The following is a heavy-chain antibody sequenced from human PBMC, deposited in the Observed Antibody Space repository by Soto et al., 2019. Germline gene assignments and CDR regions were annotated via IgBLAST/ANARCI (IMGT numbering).Heavy chain of an antibody. J-gene: IGHJ5*02. CDR2: IIPIFGTA. V-gene: IGHV1-69*01. Sequence: QVQLVQSGAKVKKPGSSVKVSCKASGGTFSSYAISWVRQAPGQGLEWMGGIIPIFGTANYAQKFQGRVTITADESTNTAYMELSSLRSEDTAVYYCARVRGAYCSGGSCYNPDWFDPWGQGTLVTVSS. CDR1: GGTFSSYA. CDR3: ARVRGAYCSGGSCYNPDWFDP. D-gene: IGHD2-15*01.